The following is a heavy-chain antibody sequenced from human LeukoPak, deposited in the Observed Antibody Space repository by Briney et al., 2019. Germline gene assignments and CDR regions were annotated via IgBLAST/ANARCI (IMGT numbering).Heavy chain of an antibody. CDR3: AKDTCSGGNCYFPFDF. Sequence: GGSLRLSCVASGFTFSTYAMNWVRQAPGKGLEWISGISASGGTTYYADSVKGRFTISRDNSKDTLYLQMNSLRAEDTAVYLCAKDTCSGGNCYFPFDFWGQGTLVTVSS. D-gene: IGHD2-15*01. CDR1: GFTFSTYA. V-gene: IGHV3-23*01. CDR2: ISASGGTT. J-gene: IGHJ4*02.